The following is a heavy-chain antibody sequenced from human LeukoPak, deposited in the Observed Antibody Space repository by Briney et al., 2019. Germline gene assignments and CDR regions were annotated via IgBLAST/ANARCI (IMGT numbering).Heavy chain of an antibody. Sequence: ASVKVSCTASGYTFTGYYMHWVRQAPGQGLEWMGWINPNSGGTNYAQKFQGWVTMTRDTSISTAYMELSRLRSDDTAVYYCANWSRRGRVLWGRGTLVTVSS. CDR3: ANWSRRGRVL. CDR1: GYTFTGYY. V-gene: IGHV1-2*04. D-gene: IGHD1-1*01. CDR2: INPNSGGT. J-gene: IGHJ2*01.